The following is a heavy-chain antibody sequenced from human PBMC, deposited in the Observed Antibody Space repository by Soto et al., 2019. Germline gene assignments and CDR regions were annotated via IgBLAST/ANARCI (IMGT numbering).Heavy chain of an antibody. D-gene: IGHD3-10*01. CDR1: GFTFASYS. J-gene: IGHJ4*02. CDR3: ASDALLVAFDY. V-gene: IGHV3-21*01. Sequence: EVQLAESGGGLVKPGGSLRLSCAASGFTFASYSMNWVRQAPGKGLEWVSSISISSSYIYYADSVKGRFTTSRYNAKNSLYLQMNSLRAEDTAVYYCASDALLVAFDYWGQGTLVTVSS. CDR2: ISISSSYI.